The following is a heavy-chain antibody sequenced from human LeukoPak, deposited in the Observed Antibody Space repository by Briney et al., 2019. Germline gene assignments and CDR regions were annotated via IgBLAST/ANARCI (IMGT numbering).Heavy chain of an antibody. Sequence: SETLSLTCNVSGGSINGYYWTWIRQPPQKGLEWIGYMFYNGNTNYNPSLKSRATISVDTSQNQISLRLASVTAADTGTYHCARLTREDGVDVWGQGTTLSVFS. CDR3: ARLTREDGVDV. CDR1: GGSINGYY. V-gene: IGHV4-59*08. J-gene: IGHJ6*02. CDR2: MFYNGNT.